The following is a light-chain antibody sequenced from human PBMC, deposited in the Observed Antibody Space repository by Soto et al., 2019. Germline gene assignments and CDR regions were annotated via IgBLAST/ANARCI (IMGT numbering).Light chain of an antibody. CDR2: GAS. Sequence: ESVLTPSPGNLTLSPGERATLSCRASQSVSSSYLAWYQQKPGQAPRLLIYGASSRATGIPDRFSGSGSGTDFTLTISRLEPEDFAVYYCQQYGSSPRTFGQGTKVDIK. V-gene: IGKV3-20*01. CDR1: QSVSSSY. J-gene: IGKJ1*01. CDR3: QQYGSSPRT.